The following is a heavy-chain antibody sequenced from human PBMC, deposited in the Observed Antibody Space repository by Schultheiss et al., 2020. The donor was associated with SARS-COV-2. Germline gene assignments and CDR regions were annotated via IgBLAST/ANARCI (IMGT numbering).Heavy chain of an antibody. CDR1: GFTFSSYA. V-gene: IGHV3-33*08. CDR3: ARGGTGVYYYYYYMDV. J-gene: IGHJ6*03. CDR2: IWYDGSNK. D-gene: IGHD3/OR15-3a*01. Sequence: GGSLRLSCAASGFTFSSYAMSWVRQAPGKGLEWVAVIWYDGSNKYYADSVKGRFTISRDNSKNTLYLQMNSLRAEDTAVYYCARGGTGVYYYYYYMDVWGKGTTVTVSS.